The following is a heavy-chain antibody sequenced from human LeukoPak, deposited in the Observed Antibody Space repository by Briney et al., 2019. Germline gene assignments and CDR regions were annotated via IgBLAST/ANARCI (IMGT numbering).Heavy chain of an antibody. Sequence: SETLSLTCTVSGGSISSSSYYWGWIRQPPGKGLEWIGSIYYSGSTYYNPSLKSRVTISVDTSKNQFSLKLSSVTAADTAVYYCARPERLGPPKGYWGQGTLVTVSS. CDR1: GGSISSSSYY. J-gene: IGHJ4*02. D-gene: IGHD6-6*01. CDR2: IYYSGST. CDR3: ARPERLGPPKGY. V-gene: IGHV4-39*01.